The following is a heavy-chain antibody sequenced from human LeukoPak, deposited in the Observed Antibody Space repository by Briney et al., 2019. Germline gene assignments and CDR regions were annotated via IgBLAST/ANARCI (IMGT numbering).Heavy chain of an antibody. D-gene: IGHD6-19*01. V-gene: IGHV1-18*01. Sequence: AXVKVSCKASGYTFTSYAISWVRQAPGQGLDWMGWISLYNPKTNYAKKFQGRVNMNKDTSKNTAYMEMRSLRSDDTAVYYCARLGVAGDPSSAEYFQHWGQGTLLTVSS. CDR3: ARLGVAGDPSSAEYFQH. CDR2: ISLYNPKT. J-gene: IGHJ1*01. CDR1: GYTFTSYA.